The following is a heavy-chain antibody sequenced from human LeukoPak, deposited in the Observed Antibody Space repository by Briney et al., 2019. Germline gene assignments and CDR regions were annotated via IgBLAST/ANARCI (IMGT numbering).Heavy chain of an antibody. CDR2: IYAGDSDT. D-gene: IGHD5-24*01. Sequence: KVSCKASGYTFITYLIGWVRQMPGKGLEWMGIIYAGDSDTRYSPSFQGQVTISADKSISTAYLQWSSLKASDTAMYYCARGGGGYNYDAFDIWGQGTMVTVSS. V-gene: IGHV5-51*01. CDR1: GYTFITYL. J-gene: IGHJ3*02. CDR3: ARGGGGYNYDAFDI.